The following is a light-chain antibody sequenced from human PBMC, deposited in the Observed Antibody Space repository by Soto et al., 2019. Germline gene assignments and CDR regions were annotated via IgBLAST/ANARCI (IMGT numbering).Light chain of an antibody. CDR2: DVS. CDR3: TSYTSDSTYV. CDR1: STDVGRDNY. V-gene: IGLV2-14*01. Sequence: QSALTQPASVSGSPGQSITISCTGTSTDVGRDNYVSWYQQHPGKAPKLMVYDVSNRPSWVSNRFSGSKSGITASLTISWLQAEDEADYYCTSYTSDSTYVFGTGTKLTVL. J-gene: IGLJ1*01.